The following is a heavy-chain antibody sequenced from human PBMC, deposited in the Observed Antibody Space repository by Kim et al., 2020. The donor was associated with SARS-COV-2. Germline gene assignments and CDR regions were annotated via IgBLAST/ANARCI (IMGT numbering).Heavy chain of an antibody. CDR1: GGSISSSSYY. J-gene: IGHJ3*02. CDR3: ARHDRVGAPPLDAFDI. V-gene: IGHV4-39*01. Sequence: SETLSLTCTVSGGSISSSSYYWGWIRQPPGKGLEWIGSIYYSGSTYYNPSLKSRVTISVDTSKNQFSLKLSSVTAADTAVYYCARHDRVGAPPLDAFDIWGQGTMVTVSS. CDR2: IYYSGST. D-gene: IGHD1-26*01.